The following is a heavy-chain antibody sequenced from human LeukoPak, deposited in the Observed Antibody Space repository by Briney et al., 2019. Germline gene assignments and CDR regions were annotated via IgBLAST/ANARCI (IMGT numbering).Heavy chain of an antibody. D-gene: IGHD2-2*02. CDR1: GGTFSSYA. CDR3: ARDMGYCSSTSCYKEHDGVY. Sequence: ASVKVSCKASGGTFSSYAISWVRQAPGQGLEWMGGIIPIFGTANHAQKFQGRVTITADESTSTAYMELSSLRSEDTAVYYCARDMGYCSSTSCYKEHDGVYWGQGTLVTVSS. V-gene: IGHV1-69*13. CDR2: IIPIFGTA. J-gene: IGHJ4*02.